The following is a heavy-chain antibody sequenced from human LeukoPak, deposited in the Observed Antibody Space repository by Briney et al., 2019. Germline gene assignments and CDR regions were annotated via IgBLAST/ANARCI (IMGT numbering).Heavy chain of an antibody. CDR3: ARTPGDSSGYYPDY. D-gene: IGHD3-22*01. CDR1: GGSISSRDYY. CDR2: IYTGGTS. J-gene: IGHJ4*02. Sequence: SETLSLTCVVSGGSISSRDYYWNWIRQPAGKGLQWIGRIYTGGTSNYNPSLESRVTISIDTSQNQFSLTLTPVTAADTAVYFCARTPGDSSGYYPDYWGQGTLVTVSS. V-gene: IGHV4-61*02.